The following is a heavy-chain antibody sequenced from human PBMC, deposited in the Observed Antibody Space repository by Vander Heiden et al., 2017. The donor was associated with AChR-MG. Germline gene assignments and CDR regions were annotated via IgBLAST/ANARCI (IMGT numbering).Heavy chain of an antibody. CDR1: GGSFSGYY. CDR2: INHSGST. J-gene: IGHJ5*02. CDR3: ARGDVWSWFDP. Sequence: QVQLQQWGAGLLKPSETLSLTCAVYGGSFSGYYWSWIRQPPGKGLEWIGEINHSGSTNYNPSLKSRVTISVDTSKNQFSLKLSSVTAADTAVYYCARGDVWSWFDPWGQGTLVTVSS. V-gene: IGHV4-34*01. D-gene: IGHD3-16*01.